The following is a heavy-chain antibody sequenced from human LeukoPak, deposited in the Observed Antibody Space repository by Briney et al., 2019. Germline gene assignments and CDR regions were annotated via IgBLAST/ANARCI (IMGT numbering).Heavy chain of an antibody. CDR3: AKDYGDYGWFDP. CDR2: IYYSGST. J-gene: IGHJ5*02. CDR1: GGSISSSSYY. D-gene: IGHD4-17*01. Sequence: PSETLSLTCTVSGGSISSSSYYWGWIRQPPGKGLEWIGSIYYSGSTYYNPSLKSRVTISVDTSKNQFSLKLSSVTAADTAVYYCAKDYGDYGWFDPWGQGTLVTVSS. V-gene: IGHV4-39*07.